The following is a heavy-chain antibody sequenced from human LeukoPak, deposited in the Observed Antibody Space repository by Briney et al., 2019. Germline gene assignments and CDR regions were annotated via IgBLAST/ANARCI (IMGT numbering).Heavy chain of an antibody. Sequence: SETLSLTCTVSGGSISTFSWSWIRQFPGKGLEWIGYIYYSGSTNYNPSLKSRVTISVDTSKNQFSLKLSSVTAADTAVYYCASLYYYDGSGYYYYFDYWGQGTLVTVSS. CDR3: ASLYYYDGSGYYYYFDY. CDR2: IYYSGST. D-gene: IGHD3-22*01. J-gene: IGHJ4*02. CDR1: GGSISTFS. V-gene: IGHV4-59*08.